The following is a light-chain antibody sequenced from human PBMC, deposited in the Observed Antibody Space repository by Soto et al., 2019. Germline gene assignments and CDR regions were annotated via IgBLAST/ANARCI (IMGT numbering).Light chain of an antibody. CDR3: SSYTSSSTPYV. V-gene: IGLV2-14*01. Sequence: QSALTQPASVSGSPGQSITISCTGNSSDVGGYNYVSWYQQHTGKAPKLTIYEVSNRPSGVSNRFSGSKSGNTAFLTISGHQAEDEADYYCSSYTSSSTPYVFGSGTKLTVL. CDR1: SSDVGGYNY. J-gene: IGLJ1*01. CDR2: EVS.